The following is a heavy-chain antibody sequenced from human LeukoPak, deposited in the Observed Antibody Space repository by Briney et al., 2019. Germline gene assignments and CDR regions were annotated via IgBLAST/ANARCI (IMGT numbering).Heavy chain of an antibody. Sequence: PSETLSLTCTVSGGSISSGGYYWSWIRQHPGKGLEWIGYIYYSGSTYYNPSLKSRVTISVDTSKNQFSLKLSSVTAADTAVYYCARDDFGYGGYVPFDYWGQGTLVTISS. V-gene: IGHV4-31*03. J-gene: IGHJ4*02. D-gene: IGHD5-12*01. CDR2: IYYSGST. CDR1: GGSISSGGYY. CDR3: ARDDFGYGGYVPFDY.